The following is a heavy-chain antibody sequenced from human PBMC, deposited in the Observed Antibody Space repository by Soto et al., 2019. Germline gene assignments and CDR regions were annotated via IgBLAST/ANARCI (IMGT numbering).Heavy chain of an antibody. J-gene: IGHJ6*02. CDR2: IDPSSGTT. V-gene: IGHV1-46*01. CDR1: GYSFSNFY. Sequence: ASVKVSCKPSGYSFSNFYVHWVRQAPGQGLERMGIIDPSSGTTSYTQKFQERVTMTRDTSMSTVYMERSRLRSEDTAVYYFARGAVVVPNGLIAGMDVWGLGTTVTVSS. CDR3: ARGAVVVPNGLIAGMDV. D-gene: IGHD2-15*01.